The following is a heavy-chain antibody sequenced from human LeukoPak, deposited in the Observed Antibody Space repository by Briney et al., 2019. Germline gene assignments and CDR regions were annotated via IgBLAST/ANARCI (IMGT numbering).Heavy chain of an antibody. CDR2: IGSGVRT. Sequence: GGSLRLSCAASGFTFSSYAMSWVRQAPGKGLEWVSSIGSGVRTYDADSVKGRFTISRDNSKNTLYLQMNSLRAEDTAIYYCAKGCIITSCAEGRWFDPWGQGTLVTVSS. D-gene: IGHD2-2*01. J-gene: IGHJ5*02. CDR3: AKGCIITSCAEGRWFDP. CDR1: GFTFSSYA. V-gene: IGHV3-23*01.